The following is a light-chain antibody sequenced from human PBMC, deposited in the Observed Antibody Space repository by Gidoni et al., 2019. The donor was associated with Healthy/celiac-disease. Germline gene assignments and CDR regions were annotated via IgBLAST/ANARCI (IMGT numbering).Light chain of an antibody. V-gene: IGKV1-39*01. CDR3: QQSYSTRIT. CDR2: AAS. Sequence: IDLTQTTSSPSASVGDRVTITCRASQSISSNVNWYQQKPGTAPKLLIYAASSLQSGVPSRFSGSGSGTDFTLTISSLQPEDFATYYCQQSYSTRITFGGGTKVEIK. CDR1: QSISSN. J-gene: IGKJ4*01.